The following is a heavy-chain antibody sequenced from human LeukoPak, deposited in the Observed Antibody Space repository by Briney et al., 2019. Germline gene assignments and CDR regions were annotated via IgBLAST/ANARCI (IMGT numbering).Heavy chain of an antibody. V-gene: IGHV4-59*01. Sequence: SETLSLTCTVSGGSISSCYWSWIRQPPGKGLEWIGYIYYTGSTNYSPSLKSRVTISLDTSKNQFSLKLSSVTVADTAVYYCARGSTLAAAGTDYWGQGTLVTVSS. CDR1: GGSISSCY. J-gene: IGHJ4*02. CDR3: ARGSTLAAAGTDY. CDR2: IYYTGST. D-gene: IGHD6-13*01.